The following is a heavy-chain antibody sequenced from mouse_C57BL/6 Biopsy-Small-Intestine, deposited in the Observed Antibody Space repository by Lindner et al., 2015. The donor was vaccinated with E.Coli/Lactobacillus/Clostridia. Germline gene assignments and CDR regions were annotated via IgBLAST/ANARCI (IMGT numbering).Heavy chain of an antibody. CDR3: TRVYSSGWFDY. D-gene: IGHD2-5*01. CDR1: GGTFRSHA. V-gene: IGHV1-69*02. J-gene: IGHJ4*01. CDR2: IIPMFGTP. Sequence: SVKVSCKASGGTFRSHALHWVRQAPGQGLEWMGGIIPMFGTPHYAQKFQGRVTITADESSSTVYMDLSRLTSEDTAIYYCTRVYSSGWFDYWGQGTLVTVSS.